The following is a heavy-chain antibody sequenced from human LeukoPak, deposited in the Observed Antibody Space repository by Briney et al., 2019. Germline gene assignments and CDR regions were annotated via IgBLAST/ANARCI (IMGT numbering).Heavy chain of an antibody. D-gene: IGHD3-3*02. Sequence: VGSLRLSCAASGVTVSSNYMSWVRAAPRGGLEWVSVIYSGGSTYYADSVKGRFTISRDNSKNTLYLQMNSLRAEDTAVYYCASLGHFLSDYWGQGTLVTVSS. CDR2: IYSGGST. J-gene: IGHJ4*02. CDR3: ASLGHFLSDY. V-gene: IGHV3-66*01. CDR1: GVTVSSNY.